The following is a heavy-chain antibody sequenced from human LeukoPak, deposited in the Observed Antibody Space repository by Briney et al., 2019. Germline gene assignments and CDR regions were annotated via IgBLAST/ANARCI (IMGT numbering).Heavy chain of an antibody. Sequence: GGSLRLSCGASGITFSSYSMNWVRQAPGKGLEWVSYISSSGSTKYYADSVKGRFTISRDNARNSLYLQMNSLRAEDTAVYFCARGGGLDVWGQGATVTVSS. CDR2: ISSSGSTK. CDR1: GITFSSYS. V-gene: IGHV3-48*01. CDR3: ARGGGLDV. D-gene: IGHD3-16*01. J-gene: IGHJ6*02.